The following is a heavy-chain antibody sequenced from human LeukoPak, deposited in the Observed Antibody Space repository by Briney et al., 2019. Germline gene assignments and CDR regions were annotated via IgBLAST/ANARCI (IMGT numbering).Heavy chain of an antibody. Sequence: GGSLRLSCGASGITFSSYSMNWVRQAPGKGLEWVSYISSSGSTKYYADSVKGRFTISRDNARNSLYLQMNSLRAEDTAVYFCARGGGLDVWGQGATVTVSS. CDR2: ISSSGSTK. CDR1: GITFSSYS. V-gene: IGHV3-48*01. CDR3: ARGGGLDV. D-gene: IGHD3-16*01. J-gene: IGHJ6*02.